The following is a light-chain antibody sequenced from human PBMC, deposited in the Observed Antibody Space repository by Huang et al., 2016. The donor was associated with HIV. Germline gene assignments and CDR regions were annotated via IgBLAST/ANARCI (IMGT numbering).Light chain of an antibody. CDR3: LQHNTYPWT. J-gene: IGKJ1*01. CDR2: AAS. Sequence: DIQMTQSPSVMSASVGVRVTITCRASQGISNYLAWLQQKPVKGPKRLIYAASNLQSGGPSRFSGSGSETEFTLTISSLQPEDFATYYCLQHNTYPWTFVQGTKVEIK. CDR1: QGISNY. V-gene: IGKV1-17*03.